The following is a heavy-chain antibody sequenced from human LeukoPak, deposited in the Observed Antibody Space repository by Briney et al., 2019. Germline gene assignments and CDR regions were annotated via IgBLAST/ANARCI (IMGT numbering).Heavy chain of an antibody. Sequence: ASVKVSCKASGYTFTSYGISWVRQAPGQGLEWMGWISAYNGNTNYAQKFQGRVTITRNTSISTAYMELSSLRSEDTAVYYCARGYYYYDSSGYYSRHYAFDIWGQGTMVTVSS. CDR3: ARGYYYYDSSGYYSRHYAFDI. D-gene: IGHD3-22*01. CDR1: GYTFTSYG. CDR2: ISAYNGNT. V-gene: IGHV1-18*01. J-gene: IGHJ3*02.